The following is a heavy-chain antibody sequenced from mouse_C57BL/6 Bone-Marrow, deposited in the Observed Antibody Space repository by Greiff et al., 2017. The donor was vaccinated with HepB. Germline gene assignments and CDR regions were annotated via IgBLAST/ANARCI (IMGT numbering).Heavy chain of an antibody. V-gene: IGHV2-9-1*01. J-gene: IGHJ3*01. D-gene: IGHD1-1*01. CDR2: IWTGGGT. Sequence: VKLVESGGDLVKPGGSLKLSCAASGFTFSSYGMSWVRQPPGKGLEWLGVIWTGGGTNYNSALKSRLSISKDNSKSQVFLKMNSLQTDDTARYYCARCPSYYGSPFAYWGQGTLVTVSA. CDR3: ARCPSYYGSPFAY. CDR1: GFTFSSYG.